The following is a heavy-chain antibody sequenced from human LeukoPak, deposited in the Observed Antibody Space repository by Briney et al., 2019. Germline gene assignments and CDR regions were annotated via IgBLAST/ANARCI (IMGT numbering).Heavy chain of an antibody. CDR1: GFTFSSYS. CDR3: ARDPWLPWGSYRPFDY. CDR2: ISSSSYI. J-gene: IGHJ4*02. Sequence: GGSLRLSCAASGFTFSSYSMNWVRQAPGKGLGWVSSISSSSYIYYADSVKGRFTISRDNAKNSLYLQMNSLRAEDTAVYYCARDPWLPWGSYRPFDYWGQGTLVTVSS. D-gene: IGHD3-16*02. V-gene: IGHV3-21*01.